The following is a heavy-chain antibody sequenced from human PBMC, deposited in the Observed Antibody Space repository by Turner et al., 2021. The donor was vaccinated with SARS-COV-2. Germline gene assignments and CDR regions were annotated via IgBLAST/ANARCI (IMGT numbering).Heavy chain of an antibody. CDR1: GGSISSGDYY. J-gene: IGHJ4*02. Sequence: QVQLQESGPGLVKPSQPLSLTCTVSGGSISSGDYYWSWIRQPPGKGLEWIGYIYYSGSTYYNPSLKSRLTISVDTSKNQFSLKLSSVTAADTSVYYCARVVGLRRAYFDYWGQGTLVTVSS. CDR3: ARVVGLRRAYFDY. CDR2: IYYSGST. D-gene: IGHD4-17*01. V-gene: IGHV4-30-4*01.